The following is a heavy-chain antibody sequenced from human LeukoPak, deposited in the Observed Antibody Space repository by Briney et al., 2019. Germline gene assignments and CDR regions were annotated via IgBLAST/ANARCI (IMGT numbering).Heavy chain of an antibody. CDR2: IYDNGDT. V-gene: IGHV4-59*11. CDR3: ARFFDFWSGYWFDP. CDR1: GGSLSFHY. J-gene: IGHJ5*02. D-gene: IGHD3-3*01. Sequence: SETLSITCTVSGGSLSFHYWSWIRQPPGKGLEWIGYIYDNGDTNYNPSLKSRVNISVDTSKNQFSLKLSSVTAADTAVYYCARFFDFWSGYWFDPWGQGTLVTVSS.